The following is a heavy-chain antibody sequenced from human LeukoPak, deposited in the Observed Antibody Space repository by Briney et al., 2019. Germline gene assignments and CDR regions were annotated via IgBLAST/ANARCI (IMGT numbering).Heavy chain of an antibody. J-gene: IGHJ4*02. CDR3: AKVPNSGYDPAEYYFDY. CDR2: ISGSGGST. CDR1: GFTFSSYA. D-gene: IGHD5-12*01. Sequence: GGSLRLSCAASGFTFSSYAMSWVRQAPGKGLEWVSAISGSGGSTYYADSVKGRFTISRDNSKNTLYLQMNSLRAEDTAVYYCAKVPNSGYDPAEYYFDYWGQGTLVTVSS. V-gene: IGHV3-23*01.